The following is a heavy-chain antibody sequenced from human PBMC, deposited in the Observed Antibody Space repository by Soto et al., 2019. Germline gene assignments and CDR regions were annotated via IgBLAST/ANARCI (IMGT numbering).Heavy chain of an antibody. J-gene: IGHJ4*02. CDR1: GGSISSSNW. CDR2: IYHSGST. Sequence: SETLSLTCAVSGGSISSSNWWSWVRQPPGKGLEWIGEIYHSGSTNYNPPLKSRVTISVDKSKNQFSLKLSSVTAADTAVYYCARNSMSSSWYWGPGGFFDYWGQGTLVTVSS. CDR3: ARNSMSSSWYWGPGGFFDY. D-gene: IGHD6-13*01. V-gene: IGHV4-4*02.